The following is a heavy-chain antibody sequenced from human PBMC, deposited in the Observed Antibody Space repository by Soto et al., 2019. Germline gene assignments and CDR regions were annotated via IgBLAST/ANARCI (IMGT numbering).Heavy chain of an antibody. V-gene: IGHV1-2*02. Sequence: QVHLVKSGAEVKQPGASVKVSCKASGYIFIVYHIHWVRQAPGQGLEWMGWVDPNSGGPNYAQSFECRVTMPRYTFINTAYMEMSRRISDETAVYYCAKELKRCMDVWGQGSSVTVAS. CDR3: AKELKRCMDV. CDR2: VDPNSGGP. CDR1: GYIFIVYH. J-gene: IGHJ6*02.